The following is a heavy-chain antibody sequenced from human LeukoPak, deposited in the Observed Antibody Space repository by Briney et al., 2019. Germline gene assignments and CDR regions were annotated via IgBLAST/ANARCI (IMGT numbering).Heavy chain of an antibody. CDR1: GGSISSYY. CDR2: IYYSGST. CDR3: ARAQSSGWFYFDC. J-gene: IGHJ4*02. D-gene: IGHD6-19*01. V-gene: IGHV4-59*01. Sequence: SETLSLTCTVSGGSISSYYWSWIRQPPGEGLEWIGYIYYSGSTNYNPSLKSRVTISVDTSKNQFSLKLSSVTAADTAVYYCARAQSSGWFYFDCWGQGTLVTVSS.